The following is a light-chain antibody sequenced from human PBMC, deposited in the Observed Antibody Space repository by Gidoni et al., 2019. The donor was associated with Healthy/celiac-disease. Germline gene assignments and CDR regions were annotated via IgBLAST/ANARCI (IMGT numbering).Light chain of an antibody. Sequence: QSVLPQPPSVSGAPGQTATISCTGSSSNIGAGYDVHWYQQLPGTAPKLLIYGNSNRPSGVPDRFSGSKSGTSASLAITGLQAEDEADYYCQSYDSSLSGSGVFGGGTKLTVL. CDR1: SSNIGAGYD. CDR3: QSYDSSLSGSGV. V-gene: IGLV1-40*01. J-gene: IGLJ2*01. CDR2: GNS.